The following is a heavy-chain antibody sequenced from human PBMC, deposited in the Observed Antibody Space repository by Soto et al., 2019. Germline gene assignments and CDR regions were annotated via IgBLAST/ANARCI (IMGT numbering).Heavy chain of an antibody. D-gene: IGHD2-21*01. V-gene: IGHV3-30*14. CDR3: ARDASDWPHYYDMDV. J-gene: IGHJ6*02. Sequence: QVQLVESGGGVVQPGRSLRLSCAASGFTFSSYAMHWVRQAPGKGLEWVAVISYDGSNKYYADSVKGRFTISRDNSKNTLYRQMNSLRAEDTAVYYCARDASDWPHYYDMDVWGQGTTVTVSS. CDR2: ISYDGSNK. CDR1: GFTFSSYA.